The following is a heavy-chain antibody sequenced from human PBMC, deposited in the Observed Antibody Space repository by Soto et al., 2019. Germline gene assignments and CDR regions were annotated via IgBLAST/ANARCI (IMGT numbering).Heavy chain of an antibody. V-gene: IGHV3-11*05. CDR1: GFTFSDYY. CDR3: ARESSYGMDV. CDR2: ITGSSDYT. J-gene: IGHJ6*02. Sequence: QVQLVESGGGLVRPGGSLRLSCAASGFTFSDYYMTWIRQAPGKGLEWVSYITGSSDYTNYADSVKGRFTISRDNVKNSLYLQMNSLRAEDTAVYYCARESSYGMDVWGQGTTVTVSS.